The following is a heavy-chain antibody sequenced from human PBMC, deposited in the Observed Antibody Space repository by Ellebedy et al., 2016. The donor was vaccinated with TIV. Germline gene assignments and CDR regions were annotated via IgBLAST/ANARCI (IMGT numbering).Heavy chain of an antibody. J-gene: IGHJ4*02. CDR3: ATKPRGYSYGPVDY. CDR2: ISSSSSYT. D-gene: IGHD5-18*01. CDR1: GFTFSDYY. Sequence: GGSLRLSCAASGFTFSDYYMSWIRQAPGKGLEWVSYISSSSSYTNYADSVKGRFTISRDNAKNTLYLQMNRLRAEDTAVYYCATKPRGYSYGPVDYWGQGTLVTVSS. V-gene: IGHV3-11*06.